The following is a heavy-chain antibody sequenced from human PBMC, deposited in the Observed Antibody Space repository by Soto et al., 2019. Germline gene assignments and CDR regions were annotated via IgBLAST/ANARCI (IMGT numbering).Heavy chain of an antibody. J-gene: IGHJ6*01. Sequence: GESLKISCQSSGYSFPNYWIGWVRQLPGKGLEWMGIIYPGDSDIRYSPSFRGQVTISADKSITTAYLQWSILKASDTAMYDCSRQGQDNSGGGSYYSGRDVSVLGTMV. D-gene: IGHD2-8*02. CDR2: IYPGDSDI. CDR3: SRQGQDNSGGGSYYSGRDV. CDR1: GYSFPNYW. V-gene: IGHV5-51*01.